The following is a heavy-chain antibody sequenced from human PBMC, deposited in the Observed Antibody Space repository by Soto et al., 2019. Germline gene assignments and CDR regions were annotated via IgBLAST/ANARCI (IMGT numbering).Heavy chain of an antibody. CDR2: INPNSGGT. CDR1: GYTFTGYY. V-gene: IGHV1-2*04. Sequence: GASVKVTCKASGYTFTGYYMHWVRQAPGQGLEWMGWINPNSGGTNYAQKFQGWVTMTRDTSISTAYMELSRLRSDDTAVYYCARAQNYYDSSGYTTHLIKYHFEYCGKGTLVTVSS. D-gene: IGHD3-22*01. J-gene: IGHJ4*02. CDR3: ARAQNYYDSSGYTTHLIKYHFEY.